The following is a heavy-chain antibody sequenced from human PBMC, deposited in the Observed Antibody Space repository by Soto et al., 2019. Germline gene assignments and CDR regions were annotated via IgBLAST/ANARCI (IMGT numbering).Heavy chain of an antibody. D-gene: IGHD6-13*01. J-gene: IGHJ5*02. CDR1: GFTFSSYG. CDR2: ISYDGSNK. Sequence: QVQLVESGGGVVQPGRSLRLSCAASGFTFSSYGMHWVRQGPGKGLEWVAVISYDGSNKYYADSVKGRFTISRDNSKNTXXLQMNSLRAEDTAVYYWAKDGRGPYSSSWYDWFDPWGQGTLVTVSS. V-gene: IGHV3-30*18. CDR3: AKDGRGPYSSSWYDWFDP.